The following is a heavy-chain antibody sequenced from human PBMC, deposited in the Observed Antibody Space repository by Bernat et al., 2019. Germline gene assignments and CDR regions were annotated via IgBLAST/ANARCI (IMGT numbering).Heavy chain of an antibody. D-gene: IGHD1-26*01. V-gene: IGHV4-31*03. Sequence: QVQLQESGPGLVKPSQTLSLTCTVSGGSISSGGYYWSWIRQHPGKGLEWIGYIYYSGSTYYNPSLKSRVTISVDTSKNQFALKLISVTAAATAVYYCARGPSGSYGIWYFDLWGRGTLVTVSS. CDR2: IYYSGST. CDR1: GGSISSGGYY. CDR3: ARGPSGSYGIWYFDL. J-gene: IGHJ2*01.